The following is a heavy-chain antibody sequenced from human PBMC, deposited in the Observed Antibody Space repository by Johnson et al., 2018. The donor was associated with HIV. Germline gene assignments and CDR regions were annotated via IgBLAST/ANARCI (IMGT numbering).Heavy chain of an antibody. CDR1: GFTFSSYA. CDR2: ISYDST. CDR3: ARGEQWSLLGAFDI. V-gene: IGHV3-30*04. J-gene: IGHJ3*02. Sequence: QVQLVESGGGVVQPGRSLRLSCAASGFTFSSYAMHWVRQAPGKGLEWVAVISYDSTNYADSVTGRFTISRDNSKNTLYLQMNSLRAEDTAVYYCARGEQWSLLGAFDIWGQGIMVTVSS. D-gene: IGHD6-19*01.